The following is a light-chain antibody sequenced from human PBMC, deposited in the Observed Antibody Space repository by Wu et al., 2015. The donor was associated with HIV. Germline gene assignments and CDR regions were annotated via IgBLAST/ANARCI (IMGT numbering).Light chain of an antibody. CDR1: QSISSW. Sequence: DIQMTQSPSTLSASVGDRVTITCRASQSISSWLAWYQQKPGKAPKLLIYKASSLESGVPSRFSGSGSGTEFTLALINVQPEDVATYYCQQTYSTLYTFGQGTRLEI. V-gene: IGKV1-5*03. CDR2: KAS. CDR3: QQTYSTLYT. J-gene: IGKJ2*01.